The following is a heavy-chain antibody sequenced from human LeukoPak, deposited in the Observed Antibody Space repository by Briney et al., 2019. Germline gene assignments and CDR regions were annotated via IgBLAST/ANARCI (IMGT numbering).Heavy chain of an antibody. D-gene: IGHD2-2*01. CDR3: ARAGAGEVVVPPGFY. CDR1: GFIFSSHA. CDR2: ISGSGGST. V-gene: IGHV3-23*01. Sequence: GGSLRLSCAASGFIFSSHAMNCVRQAPGKGLEWVSVISGSGGSTYYADSVKGRFTISRDNSKNTLYLQMNSLRAEETAVYYCARAGAGEVVVPPGFYWGQGTLVTVSS. J-gene: IGHJ4*02.